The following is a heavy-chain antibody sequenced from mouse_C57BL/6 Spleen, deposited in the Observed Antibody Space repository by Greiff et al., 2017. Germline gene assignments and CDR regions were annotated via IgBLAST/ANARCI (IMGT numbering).Heavy chain of an antibody. D-gene: IGHD1-1*01. CDR1: GYSITSGYY. Sequence: EVKVEESGPGLVKPSQSLSLTCSVTGYSITSGYYWNWIRQFPGNKLEWMGYISYDGSNNYNPSLKNRISITRDTSKNQFFLKLNSVTTEDTATYYCARDYGSSDYWGQGTTLTVSS. V-gene: IGHV3-6*01. CDR3: ARDYGSSDY. CDR2: ISYDGSN. J-gene: IGHJ2*01.